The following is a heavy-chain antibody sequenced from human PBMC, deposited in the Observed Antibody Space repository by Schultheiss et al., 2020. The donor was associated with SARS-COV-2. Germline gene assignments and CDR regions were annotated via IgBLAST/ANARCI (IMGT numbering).Heavy chain of an antibody. J-gene: IGHJ5*02. CDR1: GGSFSGYY. V-gene: IGHV4-34*01. Sequence: SETLSITCAVYGGSFSGYYWSWIRQPPGKGLEWIGEINHSGSTNYNPSLKSRVTISVDTSKNQFSLKLSSVTAADTAVYYCARGFDYYDSSGPWGQGTLVTVSS. CDR3: ARGFDYYDSSGP. D-gene: IGHD3-22*01. CDR2: INHSGST.